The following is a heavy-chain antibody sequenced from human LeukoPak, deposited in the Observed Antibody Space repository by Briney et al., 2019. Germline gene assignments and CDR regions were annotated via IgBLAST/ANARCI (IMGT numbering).Heavy chain of an antibody. Sequence: GGSLRLSCAASGFTFSSYAMHWVRQRPGKGLEWVAHKCRWWSHILCRLCGGRFTISRDNSKDSLYLQMNSLTTDDTALYYCGTWAFYHSLDVWGQGTTVTVSS. V-gene: IGHV3-43*02. CDR3: GTWAFYHSLDV. J-gene: IGHJ6*02. CDR1: GFTFSSYA. CDR2: KCRWWSH. D-gene: IGHD2/OR15-2a*01.